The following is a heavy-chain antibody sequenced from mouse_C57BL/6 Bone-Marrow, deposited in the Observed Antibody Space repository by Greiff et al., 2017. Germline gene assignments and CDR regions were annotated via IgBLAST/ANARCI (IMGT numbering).Heavy chain of an antibody. CDR1: GFNIKDYY. CDR3: TRSLIYYGTNY. CDR2: LDPEDGET. V-gene: IGHV14-2*01. D-gene: IGHD1-1*01. J-gene: IGHJ2*01. Sequence: VQLQQSGAELVKPGASVQLSCTASGFNIKDYYIHWVKQRTEQGLEWIGRLDPEDGETKYAPKFQDKATITADTSSNTAYLQLSSLTSEDTAVYYCTRSLIYYGTNYWGQGTTLTGSS.